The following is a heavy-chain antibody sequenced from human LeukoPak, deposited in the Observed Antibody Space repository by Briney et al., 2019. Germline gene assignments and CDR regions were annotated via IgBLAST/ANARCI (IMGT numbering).Heavy chain of an antibody. CDR1: GFTFSSYA. CDR2: ICSNDNNT. D-gene: IGHD4-17*01. V-gene: IGHV3-23*01. J-gene: IGHJ3*02. Sequence: PGGSLRLSCAASGFTFSSYAMNWVRQAPGKGLEWVSAICSNDNNTYYANSVKGRFTISRDNSKNTLYLQMNSLRAEDTAVYYCAREENGGEYDDGFDIWGQGTMVTVSS. CDR3: AREENGGEYDDGFDI.